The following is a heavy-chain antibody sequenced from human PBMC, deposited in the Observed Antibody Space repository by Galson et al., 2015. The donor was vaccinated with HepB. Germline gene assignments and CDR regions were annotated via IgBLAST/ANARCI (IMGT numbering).Heavy chain of an antibody. Sequence: SVKVSCKASGYILTSYDIAWVRQAPGQGLEWMGWISPYNGNTNYAQQFQGRVSMTTDTSTSTASMEVRRLTSDDTAVYYCARIKGGIAAPGRLDCWGQGTLVTVSS. V-gene: IGHV1-18*01. D-gene: IGHD6-13*01. CDR3: ARIKGGIAAPGRLDC. CDR2: ISPYNGNT. J-gene: IGHJ4*02. CDR1: GYILTSYD.